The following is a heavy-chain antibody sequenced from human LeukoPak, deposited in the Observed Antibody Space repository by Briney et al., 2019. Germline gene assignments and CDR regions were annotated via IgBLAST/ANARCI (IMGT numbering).Heavy chain of an antibody. CDR1: EYIFATYW. CDR3: ASEYCSGGNCYFDY. CDR2: IFPGDSDT. J-gene: IGHJ4*02. D-gene: IGHD2-15*01. Sequence: GESLQISCKCSEYIFATYWIGWVRQLPGQGVEWMGIIFPGDSDTRYSPSFEGQLTISADKSISTAYLQWSSLKASDTAIYYCASEYCSGGNCYFDYWGQGTLVTVSS. V-gene: IGHV5-51*01.